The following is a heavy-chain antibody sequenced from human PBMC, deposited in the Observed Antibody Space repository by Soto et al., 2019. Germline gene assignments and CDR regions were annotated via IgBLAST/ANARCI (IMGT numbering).Heavy chain of an antibody. CDR2: IYPSDSDT. D-gene: IGHD3-3*01. J-gene: IGHJ4*02. V-gene: IGHV5-51*01. Sequence: GESLKISCKGSGYNFAGYWIAWVRQMPGKGLELMGIIYPSDSDTRYRPSFQGQVTISADKSISSAYLQWSSLRASDTAMYYCAGGGVSTRTFDYWGQGTPVTVSS. CDR1: GYNFAGYW. CDR3: AGGGVSTRTFDY.